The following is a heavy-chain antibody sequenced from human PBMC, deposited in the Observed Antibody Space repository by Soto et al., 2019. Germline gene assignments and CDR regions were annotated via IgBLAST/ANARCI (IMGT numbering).Heavy chain of an antibody. Sequence: GSLRLSCAASGFTFSSYAMSWVRQAPGKGLEWVSAISDSGDKTYYADSVKGRFTVSRDNSKNTLYLQMNSLRAEDTAVYFCAKDPNDYDSSAYYVDYWGRGTLVTRLL. CDR3: AKDPNDYDSSAYYVDY. CDR2: ISDSGDKT. CDR1: GFTFSSYA. V-gene: IGHV3-23*01. J-gene: IGHJ4*02. D-gene: IGHD3-22*01.